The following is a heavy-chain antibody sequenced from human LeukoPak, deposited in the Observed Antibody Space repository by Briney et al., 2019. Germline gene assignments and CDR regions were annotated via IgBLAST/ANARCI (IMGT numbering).Heavy chain of an antibody. CDR1: GFNFSDYA. V-gene: IGHV3-73*01. J-gene: IGHJ4*02. D-gene: IGHD3-16*01. CDR3: ARGYDYVGNIDS. Sequence: GGSLRLSCGASGFNFSDYAMHWVRQAPGKGLEWVGRIRSKRKNYATAVVVAGRCRINIDREDAKTQAYLQMNNLQTEDTALYYCARGYDYVGNIDSWGQGTLVIVSS. CDR2: IRSKRKNYAT.